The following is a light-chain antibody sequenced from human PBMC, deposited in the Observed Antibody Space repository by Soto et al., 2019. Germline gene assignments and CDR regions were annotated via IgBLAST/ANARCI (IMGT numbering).Light chain of an antibody. CDR2: GVS. V-gene: IGLV2-11*01. Sequence: ALTQPRSVSASPGQSVTISCTGTRSDVGGYNYVSWYQHHPGKAPKLMIYGVSARPSGVPDRFSGSKSGNTASLTISGLQAEDEADYYCCSYAGTPYVFGTGTKVTVL. CDR3: CSYAGTPYV. J-gene: IGLJ1*01. CDR1: RSDVGGYNY.